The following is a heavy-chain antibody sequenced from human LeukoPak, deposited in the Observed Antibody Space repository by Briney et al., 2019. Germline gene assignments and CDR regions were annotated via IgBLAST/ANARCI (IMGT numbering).Heavy chain of an antibody. Sequence: GASVTVSFKASGYTFTSYYMHWVRQAPGQGLEWMGIINPSGGSTSYAQKFQGRVTMTRDTSTSTVYMELSSLRSEDTAVYYCARDRQYYYGMDVWGQGTTVTVSS. J-gene: IGHJ6*02. CDR2: INPSGGST. CDR3: ARDRQYYYGMDV. CDR1: GYTFTSYY. V-gene: IGHV1-46*01.